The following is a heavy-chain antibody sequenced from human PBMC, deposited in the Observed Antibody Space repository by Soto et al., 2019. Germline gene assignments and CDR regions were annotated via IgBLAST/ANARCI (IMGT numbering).Heavy chain of an antibody. CDR1: GFTFGDYA. CDR2: IRSKAYGGTT. J-gene: IGHJ4*02. CDR3: TRDRRAEGLVPTILKY. V-gene: IGHV3-49*04. Sequence: GGSLRLSCTASGFTFGDYAMSWVRQAPGKGLEWVGFIRSKAYGGTTEYAASVKGRFTISRDDSKSIAYLQMNSLKTEDTAVYYCTRDRRAEGLVPTILKYWGQGTLVTVSS. D-gene: IGHD3-9*01.